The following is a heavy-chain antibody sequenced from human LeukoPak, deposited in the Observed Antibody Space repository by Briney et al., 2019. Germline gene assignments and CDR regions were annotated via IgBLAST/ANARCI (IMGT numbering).Heavy chain of an antibody. CDR2: IFYSGST. Sequence: SETLSLTCAVSGASISSGGYTWSWIRQPPGKGLEWIGYIFYSGSTDYNPSLQSRVSISIDTSQTQFSLKLSSVTAADTAVYYCARVFASSSYFDSWGQGTLVTVSS. J-gene: IGHJ4*02. CDR3: ARVFASSSYFDS. D-gene: IGHD6-6*01. V-gene: IGHV4-30-4*07. CDR1: GASISSGGYT.